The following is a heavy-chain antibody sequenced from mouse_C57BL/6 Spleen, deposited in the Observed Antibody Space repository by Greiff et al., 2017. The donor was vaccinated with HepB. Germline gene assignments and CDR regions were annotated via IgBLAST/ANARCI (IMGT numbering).Heavy chain of an antibody. CDR3: ARELLRSYYAMDY. D-gene: IGHD1-1*01. Sequence: VKLMESGPELVKPGASVKISCKASGYAFSSSWMNWVKQRPGKGLEWIGRIYPGDGDTNYNGKFKGKATLTADKSSSTAYMQLSSLTSEDSAVYFCARELLRSYYAMDYWGQGTSVTVSS. V-gene: IGHV1-82*01. J-gene: IGHJ4*01. CDR2: IYPGDGDT. CDR1: GYAFSSSW.